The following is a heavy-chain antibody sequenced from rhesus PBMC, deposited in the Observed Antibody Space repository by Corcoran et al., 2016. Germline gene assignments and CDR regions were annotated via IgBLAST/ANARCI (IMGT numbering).Heavy chain of an antibody. CDR1: GGSISDDYY. CDR3: ARDNIVVVLTAGLDC. Sequence: QVQLQESGPGLVKPSETLSLTCAVSGGSISDDYYWSWIRQPPGKGLEWIGYIYGSDGSNSYNPSLKYRLAISIDASKNQFSLKLSSMTAADTAVYYCARDNIVVVLTAGLDCWGQGVLVTVSS. J-gene: IGHJ4*01. V-gene: IGHV4-106*01. CDR2: IYGSDGSN. D-gene: IGHD2-15*01.